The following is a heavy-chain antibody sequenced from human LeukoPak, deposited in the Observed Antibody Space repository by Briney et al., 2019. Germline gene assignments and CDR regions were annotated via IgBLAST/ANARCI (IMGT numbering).Heavy chain of an antibody. CDR1: GYTFTSYG. D-gene: IGHD1-1*01. CDR2: ISAYNGNT. Sequence: GASVKVSCKASGYTFTSYGISWVRQAPGQGLEWMGWISAYNGNTKYAWKLQGRVIMTTDTSTNTAYMELRGLKSDDTAVYYCARSTLTKAFDPWGQGTLVTVSS. V-gene: IGHV1-18*01. J-gene: IGHJ5*02. CDR3: ARSTLTKAFDP.